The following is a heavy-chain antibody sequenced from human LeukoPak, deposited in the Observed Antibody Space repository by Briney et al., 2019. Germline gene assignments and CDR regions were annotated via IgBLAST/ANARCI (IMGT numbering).Heavy chain of an antibody. V-gene: IGHV4-34*01. CDR2: INHSGST. J-gene: IGHJ4*02. CDR3: ARSRVAVAGPPGDY. CDR1: GGSFSGYY. D-gene: IGHD6-19*01. Sequence: SETLSLTCAVYGGSFSGYYWSWIRQPPGKGLEWIGEINHSGSTNYNPSLKSRVTISVDTSKNQFSLKLSSVTAADTAVYYCARSRVAVAGPPGDYWGQGTLVTVSS.